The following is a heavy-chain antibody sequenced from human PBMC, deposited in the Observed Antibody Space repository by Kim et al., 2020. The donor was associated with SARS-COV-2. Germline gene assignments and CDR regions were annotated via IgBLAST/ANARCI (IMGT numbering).Heavy chain of an antibody. Sequence: IYSPSSQGQVTISADKSISTAYLQWSSLKASDTAMYYCARLVVWKNWFDPWGQGTLVTVSS. D-gene: IGHD2-15*01. CDR3: ARLVVWKNWFDP. V-gene: IGHV5-51*01. J-gene: IGHJ5*02.